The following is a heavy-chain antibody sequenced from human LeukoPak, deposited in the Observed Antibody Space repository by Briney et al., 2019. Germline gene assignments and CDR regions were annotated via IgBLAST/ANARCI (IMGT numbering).Heavy chain of an antibody. CDR1: GGSISNYY. J-gene: IGHJ4*02. D-gene: IGHD3-22*01. V-gene: IGHV4-59*01. CDR3: ARFEKYYDSSYHDLDY. Sequence: SETLSLTCTVSGGSISNYYWSWIRQPPGKGLEWVGYIYYSGSTKYNPSLESRVTMSVDTSKNQFSLKLTSGTAADTAGYFCARFEKYYDSSYHDLDYWGQGTLVTDSS. CDR2: IYYSGST.